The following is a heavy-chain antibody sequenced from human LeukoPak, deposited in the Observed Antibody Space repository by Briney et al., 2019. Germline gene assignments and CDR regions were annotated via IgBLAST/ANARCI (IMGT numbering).Heavy chain of an antibody. CDR1: GGSISSYY. Sequence: SETLSLTCTVSGGSISSYYWSWIRQPPGKGLEWIGYIYYSGSTNYNPSLKSRVTISVDTSKNQFSLKLSSVTAADTAVYYCARRWATAFDAFDIWGQGTMVTVSS. J-gene: IGHJ3*02. V-gene: IGHV4-59*08. CDR2: IYYSGST. CDR3: ARRWATAFDAFDI. D-gene: IGHD5-12*01.